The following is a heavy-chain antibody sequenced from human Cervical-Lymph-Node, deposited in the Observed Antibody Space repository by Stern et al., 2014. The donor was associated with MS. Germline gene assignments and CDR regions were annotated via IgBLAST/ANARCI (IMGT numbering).Heavy chain of an antibody. CDR3: ARHPLLRWLDS. CDR1: GGSISRHY. D-gene: IGHD2-15*01. J-gene: IGHJ4*02. V-gene: IGHV4-59*08. Sequence: MQLVESGPGLVKPSETLSLTCSVSGGSISRHYWSWIRQPPGKGLEWIGYIYDNGRTKNNPSLESRVTISVDTSKNQVSLNLSFVTAADTAVYYCARHPLLRWLDSWGQGTLVTVSS. CDR2: IYDNGRT.